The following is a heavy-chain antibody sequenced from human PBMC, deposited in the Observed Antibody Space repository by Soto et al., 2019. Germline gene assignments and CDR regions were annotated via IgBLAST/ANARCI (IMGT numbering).Heavy chain of an antibody. V-gene: IGHV3-7*01. D-gene: IGHD2-21*01. CDR3: ASTRHIGP. J-gene: IGHJ5*02. CDR2: IKQDGSES. CDR1: GFTFSNYW. Sequence: GGSLRLSCAASGFTFSNYWMSWVRQAPGKGLEWVANIKQDGSESNYADSVKGRFTISRDNAENSLYLQMTSLRAEDTAVYYCASTRHIGPWGQGTLVTVSS.